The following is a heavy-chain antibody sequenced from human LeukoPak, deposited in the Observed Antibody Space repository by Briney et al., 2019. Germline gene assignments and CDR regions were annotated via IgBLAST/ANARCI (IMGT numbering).Heavy chain of an antibody. D-gene: IGHD6-13*01. V-gene: IGHV3-53*01. J-gene: IGHJ5*02. CDR2: IYSGGST. CDR1: GFTFSSYA. CDR3: ARVNGYSSSWCRSANWFDP. Sequence: GGSLRLSCAASGFTFSSYAMSWVRQAPGKGLEWVSVIYSGGSTYYADSVKGRFTISRDNSKNTLYLQMNSLRAEDTAVYYCARVNGYSSSWCRSANWFDPWGQGTLVTVSS.